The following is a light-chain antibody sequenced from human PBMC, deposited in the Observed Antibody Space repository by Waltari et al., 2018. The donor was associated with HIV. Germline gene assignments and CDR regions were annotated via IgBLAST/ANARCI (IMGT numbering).Light chain of an antibody. CDR1: ERFVNNY. CDR2: SAS. CDR3: QQYGNTPWT. Sequence: EVVLTQSPGTLSLSPGERATLSCRASERFVNNYLVWYQQKPGQPPRILIFSASSRATGIPDRFSGSGSGTDFTLTISRLDPADFAVYYCQQYGNTPWTFSQGTQVDFK. J-gene: IGKJ1*01. V-gene: IGKV3-20*01.